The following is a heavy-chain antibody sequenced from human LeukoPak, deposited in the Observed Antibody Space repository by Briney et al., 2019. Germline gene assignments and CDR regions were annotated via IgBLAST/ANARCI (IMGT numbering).Heavy chain of an antibody. CDR3: AKWEVGAPYGMDV. D-gene: IGHD1-26*01. V-gene: IGHV3-48*01. J-gene: IGHJ6*02. Sequence: GGSLRLSCTASGFTFSTFHMHWVSQAPGKGLEWVSYINYHSQPTYYADSVKGRFTISRDNAKNTLYLQMNSLRAEDTAVYYCAKWEVGAPYGMDVWGQGTTVTVSS. CDR2: INYHSQPT. CDR1: GFTFSTFH.